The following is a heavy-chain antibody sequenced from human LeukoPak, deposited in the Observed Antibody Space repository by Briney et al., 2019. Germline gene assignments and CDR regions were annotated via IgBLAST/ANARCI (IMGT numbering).Heavy chain of an antibody. CDR3: ARALRSRCLFDL. V-gene: IGHV3-7*01. J-gene: IGHJ2*01. D-gene: IGHD5/OR15-5a*01. CDR2: IRQDGSDI. Sequence: GGSLRLSCTASGFILSNYWMSWVRQAPGKGLEWMAYIRQDGSDIKYVDSVEGRFTISRDNAKSSLYLQMNSLRAEDTAVYYCARALRSRCLFDLWGRGILVTVSS. CDR1: GFILSNYW.